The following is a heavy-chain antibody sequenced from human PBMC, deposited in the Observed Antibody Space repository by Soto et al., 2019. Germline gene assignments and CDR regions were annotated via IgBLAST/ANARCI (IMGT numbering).Heavy chain of an antibody. D-gene: IGHD3-22*01. V-gene: IGHV1-18*01. CDR1: GYTFTSYG. J-gene: IGHJ3*02. Sequence: ASVKVSCKASGYTFTSYGISWVRQAPGQGLEWMGWISAYNGNTNYAQKLQGRVTMTTDTSTSTAYMELRSLRSDDTAVYYCAVDSSGYYYGRAFDIWGQGTMVTVSS. CDR2: ISAYNGNT. CDR3: AVDSSGYYYGRAFDI.